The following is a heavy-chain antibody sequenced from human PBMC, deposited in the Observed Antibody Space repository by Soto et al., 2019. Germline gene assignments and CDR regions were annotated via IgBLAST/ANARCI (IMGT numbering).Heavy chain of an antibody. Sequence: QVQLQESGPGLVKPSQTLSLTCTFSGGSISRGGYYWSWIRQHPGKGLEWIGYIYYIGSTYYNPSLKSRVTISVDTSKNQFSLKLSSVTAADTAVYYCARAGTRQRELGYWGQGTLVTVSS. D-gene: IGHD2-2*01. CDR1: GGSISRGGYY. CDR3: ARAGTRQRELGY. J-gene: IGHJ4*02. CDR2: IYYIGST. V-gene: IGHV4-31*03.